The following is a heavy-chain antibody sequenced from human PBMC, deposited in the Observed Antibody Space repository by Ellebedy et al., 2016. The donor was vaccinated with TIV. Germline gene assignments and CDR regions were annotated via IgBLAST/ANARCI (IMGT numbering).Heavy chain of an antibody. CDR1: GASFSDYY. J-gene: IGHJ4*02. D-gene: IGHD2-15*01. V-gene: IGHV4-34*01. CDR3: ARGDRFCTGGSCLAL. CDR2: INHRGST. Sequence: SETLSLTCAVYGASFSDYYWTWIRQPPGKGLEWLGEINHRGSTSYNPSLNSRVPISVDTSKNQFFLKLSSATAADTAVYYCARGDRFCTGGSCLALWGQGTLVAVSS.